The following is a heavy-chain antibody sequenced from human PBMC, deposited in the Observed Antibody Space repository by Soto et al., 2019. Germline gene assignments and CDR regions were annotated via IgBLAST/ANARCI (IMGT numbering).Heavy chain of an antibody. CDR2: IYYSGST. J-gene: IGHJ5*02. Sequence: QVQLQESGPGLVKPSETLSLTCTVSGGSISHYYWSWIRQPPGKGLEWIGYIYYSGSTNYNPSLKSRVTISVDTSKNQFSLKLSSVTAADTAVYYCARSTRSWFDPWGQGTLVTVSS. CDR1: GGSISHYY. CDR3: ARSTRSWFDP. V-gene: IGHV4-59*08.